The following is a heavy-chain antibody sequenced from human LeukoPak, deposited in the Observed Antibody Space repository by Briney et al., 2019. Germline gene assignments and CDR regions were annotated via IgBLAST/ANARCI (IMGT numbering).Heavy chain of an antibody. CDR1: GFIFSSYT. CDR3: L. V-gene: IGHV3-21*01. CDR2: ISSSSSYI. Sequence: GGSLRLSCAASGFIFSSYTMNWVRQAPGKGLEWVSSISSSSSYIYYADSMKGRFTISRDNSKKTVYYCAKTRAVGIPYWHFDLWGRGTLVTVSS. D-gene: IGHD2-21*02. J-gene: IGHJ2*01.